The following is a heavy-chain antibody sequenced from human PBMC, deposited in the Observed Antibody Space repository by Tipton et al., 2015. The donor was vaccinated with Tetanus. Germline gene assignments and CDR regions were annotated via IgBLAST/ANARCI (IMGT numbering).Heavy chain of an antibody. J-gene: IGHJ6*02. V-gene: IGHV4-34*09. Sequence: GLVKPSETLSLTCAVYGGSFSGYYWSWIRQPPGKGLEWIGEINHSGSTNYNPSLKSRVTISVDTSKNQFSLKLSSVTAADTAVYYCARDRRQYYYDSSGETEYYYYGMDVWGQGTTVTVSS. D-gene: IGHD3-22*01. CDR3: ARDRRQYYYDSSGETEYYYYGMDV. CDR2: INHSGST. CDR1: GGSFSGYY.